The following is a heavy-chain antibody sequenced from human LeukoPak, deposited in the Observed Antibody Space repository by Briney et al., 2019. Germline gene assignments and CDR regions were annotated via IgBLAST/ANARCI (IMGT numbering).Heavy chain of an antibody. J-gene: IGHJ3*02. V-gene: IGHV3-48*04. CDR3: ARKAQTGSHSGPFDI. CDR2: ISTDSLTI. D-gene: IGHD1-26*01. Sequence: GGSLRLSCAASGFTLSSHAKNWVRQAPGKGLEWISSISTDSLTIKYADFVSGQFTISRDNAEHLLFLQMNSLRAEDTAVYYCARKAQTGSHSGPFDIWGQGTLVTVSS. CDR1: GFTLSSHA.